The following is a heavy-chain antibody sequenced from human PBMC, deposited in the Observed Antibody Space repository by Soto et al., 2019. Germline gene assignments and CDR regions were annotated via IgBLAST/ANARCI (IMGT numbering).Heavy chain of an antibody. CDR1: GYSFTSYW. Sequence: GESPKISCKGSGYSFTSYWIGLVRQMPGKGLEWMGIIYPGDSDTRYSPSFQGQVTISADKSISTAYLQWSSLKASDTAMYYCARRRYCGGDCYHFDYWGQGTLVTVSS. CDR3: ARRRYCGGDCYHFDY. CDR2: IYPGDSDT. J-gene: IGHJ4*02. V-gene: IGHV5-51*01. D-gene: IGHD2-21*02.